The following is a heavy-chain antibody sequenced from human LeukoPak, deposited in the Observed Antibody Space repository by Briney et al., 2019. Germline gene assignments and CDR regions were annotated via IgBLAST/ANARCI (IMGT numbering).Heavy chain of an antibody. J-gene: IGHJ4*02. Sequence: GGSLRLSCTASGFTFTSYAMHWVRLAPGKGLEWVAVISYDASNKYYADSVKGRFTISRDNSKNTLYLQMNSLRAEDTAVYYCAKADSSSWFSPFDYWGQGTLVTVSS. V-gene: IGHV3-30*04. D-gene: IGHD6-13*01. CDR2: ISYDASNK. CDR1: GFTFTSYA. CDR3: AKADSSSWFSPFDY.